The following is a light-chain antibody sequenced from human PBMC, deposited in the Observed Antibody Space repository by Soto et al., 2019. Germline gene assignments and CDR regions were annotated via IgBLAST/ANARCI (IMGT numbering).Light chain of an antibody. J-gene: IGKJ3*01. Sequence: EIVLTQSPGSLSLSPGERATLSCRASQSISSTYIAWYQQKRGQAPRLLIFGASSRATGIPDRFSGSRSGTDFSLTISRLEPEDSAVYFCQQYVRSPYTFGPGTKVDIK. CDR3: QQYVRSPYT. CDR2: GAS. CDR1: QSISSTY. V-gene: IGKV3-20*01.